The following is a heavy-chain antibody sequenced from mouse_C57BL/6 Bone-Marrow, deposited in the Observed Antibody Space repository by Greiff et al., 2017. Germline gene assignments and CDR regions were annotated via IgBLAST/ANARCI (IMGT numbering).Heavy chain of an antibody. V-gene: IGHV14-2*01. D-gene: IGHD3-2*02. CDR3: ASGGSGYVG. CDR2: IDPEDGET. J-gene: IGHJ2*01. CDR1: GFNIKDYY. Sequence: EVQPQQSGAELVKPGASVKLSCTAPGFNIKDYYMHWVKQRTEQGSEWIGRIDPEDGETKYATKFQRKAPLTAHTSSNTAYRQLSGLTSEDTAVYYCASGGSGYVGWGQGTTLTVSS.